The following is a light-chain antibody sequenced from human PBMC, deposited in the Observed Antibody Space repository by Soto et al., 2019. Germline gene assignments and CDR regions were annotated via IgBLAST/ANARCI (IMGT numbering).Light chain of an antibody. CDR2: EVT. V-gene: IGLV2-14*01. CDR1: SGDIGSYTY. J-gene: IGLJ1*01. CDR3: SSYTGGNPSYV. Sequence: QSALTQPASVSGSPGQSITISCTGTSGDIGSYTYVSWYQQYPGKAPKLLISEVTNRPSGVSNRFSGSKSGNTASLTISGLQAEDEADYYCSSYTGGNPSYVFGTGTKVTVL.